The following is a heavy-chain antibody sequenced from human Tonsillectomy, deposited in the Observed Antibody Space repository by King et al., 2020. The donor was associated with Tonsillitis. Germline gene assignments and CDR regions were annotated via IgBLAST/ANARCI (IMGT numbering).Heavy chain of an antibody. CDR1: GFTFSSYG. J-gene: IGHJ4*02. Sequence: VQLVESGGGVVQPGGSLRLSCAASGFTFSSYGMHWVRQAPGKGLEWVTFIRYDGSNKQYADSVKGRFTISRDNSKNTVYLQMNSLRAGDTAVYYCGGMVYEGDYWGQGTLVTVSS. CDR2: IRYDGSNK. CDR3: GGMVYEGDY. D-gene: IGHD2-8*01. V-gene: IGHV3-30*02.